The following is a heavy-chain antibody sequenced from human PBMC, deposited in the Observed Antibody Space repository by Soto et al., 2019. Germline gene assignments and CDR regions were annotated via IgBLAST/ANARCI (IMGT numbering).Heavy chain of an antibody. D-gene: IGHD5-12*01. Sequence: EVQLVESGGGLVQPGGSLRLSCAASGFIFSDHYMDWVRQAPGKGLEWVGRTRNKANSYTTEYAASVKGRFTISRDESKNLRYLQMNSLKDDDTAVYYCARVRGYDSFGFDYWGQGTLVTVSS. CDR2: TRNKANSYTT. J-gene: IGHJ4*02. V-gene: IGHV3-72*01. CDR1: GFIFSDHY. CDR3: ARVRGYDSFGFDY.